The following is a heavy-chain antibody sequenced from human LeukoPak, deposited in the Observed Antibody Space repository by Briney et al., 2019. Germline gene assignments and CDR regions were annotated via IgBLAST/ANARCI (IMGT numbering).Heavy chain of an antibody. J-gene: IGHJ4*02. CDR1: GFTLDDYA. CDR2: ISWNSGSI. D-gene: IGHD6-13*01. V-gene: IGHV3-9*01. CDR3: AKADLRFIAAVADY. Sequence: RGRSLRLSCAPSGFTLDDYAMHWVRQAPRKGLQWVSGISWNSGSIGYADSVEGRFTISRDNAKNSLYLQMISLRAEDTALYYCAKADLRFIAAVADYWGQGTLVTVSS.